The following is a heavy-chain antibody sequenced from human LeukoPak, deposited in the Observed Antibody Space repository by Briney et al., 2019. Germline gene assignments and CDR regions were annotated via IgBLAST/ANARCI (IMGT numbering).Heavy chain of an antibody. CDR1: GFTFSSYW. CDR2: INQDGSEK. D-gene: IGHD3-10*01. J-gene: IGHJ6*03. CDR3: ARERRDTMVRGIKFNYYYYMDV. Sequence: GGSLRLSCAASGFTFSSYWMSWVRQAPGKGLEWVANINQDGSEKYYVDSVKGRFTISRDNAKNSLYLQMNSLRAEDTALYYCARERRDTMVRGIKFNYYYYMDVWGKGATVTISS. V-gene: IGHV3-7*01.